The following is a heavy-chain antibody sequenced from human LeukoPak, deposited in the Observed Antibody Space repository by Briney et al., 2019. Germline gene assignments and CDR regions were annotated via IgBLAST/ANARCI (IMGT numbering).Heavy chain of an antibody. CDR3: AHLTGPHDAFDI. CDR1: GFSLSTSGVG. Sequence: SGPTLVKPTQTLTLTCTFSGFSLSTSGVGVGWIRQPPGKALEWLALIYWNDDKRYSPSLKSRLTITKDTSKNQVVLTMTNMDPVDTATYYCAHLTGPHDAFDIWGQGTVVTFSS. V-gene: IGHV2-5*01. CDR2: IYWNDDK. J-gene: IGHJ3*02. D-gene: IGHD7-27*01.